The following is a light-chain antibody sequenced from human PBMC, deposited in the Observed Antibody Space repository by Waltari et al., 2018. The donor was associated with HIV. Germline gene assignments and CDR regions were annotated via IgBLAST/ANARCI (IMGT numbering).Light chain of an antibody. CDR3: QQYGRSPRT. Sequence: EIVLTQSPGTLSLSPGERATLSCRASQSVSSRNLAWYQQKPGQAPSLLIYGASSRATGIPDRFSGSGSGTDFTLTISRLEPEDFAVYYCQQYGRSPRTFGQGTRVEIK. CDR1: QSVSSRN. CDR2: GAS. J-gene: IGKJ2*01. V-gene: IGKV3-20*01.